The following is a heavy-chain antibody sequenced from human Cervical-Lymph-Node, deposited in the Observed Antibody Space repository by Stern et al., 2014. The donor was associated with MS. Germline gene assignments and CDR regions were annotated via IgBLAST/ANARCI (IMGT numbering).Heavy chain of an antibody. CDR1: GGTFSSSYA. CDR3: ARGVVSNRAAATLHNLFDP. J-gene: IGHJ5*02. CDR2: IIPILGLA. Sequence: VQLVESGAEVKKPGSSMNVSCKTSGGTFSSSYAITWMRQAPGQGLEWMGRIIPILGLANYAQKFQGRVIIPADKSTSTTYMELTSLSSEDTAVYYCARGVVSNRAAATLHNLFDPWGQGTLLTVSS. V-gene: IGHV1-69*09. D-gene: IGHD2-15*01.